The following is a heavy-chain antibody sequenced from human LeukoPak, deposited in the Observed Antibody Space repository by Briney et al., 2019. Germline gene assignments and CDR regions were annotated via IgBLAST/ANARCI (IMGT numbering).Heavy chain of an antibody. CDR1: GFIFSSYG. CDR2: ISSTSSYI. CDR3: VRSMVVVVSQPRNFDY. D-gene: IGHD2-21*01. J-gene: IGHJ4*02. V-gene: IGHV3-21*01. Sequence: KAGGSLRLSCAASGFIFSSYGMHWVRQAPGKGLEWVSSISSTSSYIYYADSVRGRFTISRDNAKNSLYLQMNSLRAEDTAVYYCVRSMVVVVSQPRNFDYWGQGTLVTVSS.